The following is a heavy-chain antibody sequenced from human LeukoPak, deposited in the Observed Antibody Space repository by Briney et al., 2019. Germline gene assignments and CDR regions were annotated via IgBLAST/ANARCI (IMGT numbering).Heavy chain of an antibody. J-gene: IGHJ6*03. CDR1: GYSFTSYW. CDR3: ARLSIVARYMDV. V-gene: IGHV5-51*01. D-gene: IGHD2-15*01. Sequence: GESVKISCKGSGYSFTSYWMGWVRQMPGKGLEGMGIIYPGDSDTRYSPSFQGQVTISADKSISTAHLQWSSLQASDTAMYYCARLSIVARYMDVWGKGTTVTISS. CDR2: IYPGDSDT.